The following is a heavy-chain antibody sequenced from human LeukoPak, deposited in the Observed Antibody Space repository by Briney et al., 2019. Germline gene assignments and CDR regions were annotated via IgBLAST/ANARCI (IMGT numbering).Heavy chain of an antibody. J-gene: IGHJ4*02. D-gene: IGHD3-10*01. Sequence: SETLSLTCAVYGGSFSGYYWSWIRQPPGKGLEWIGEINHSGSTNYNPSLKSRVTISVDTSKNQFSLKLSSVTAAATAVYYCARGLSPRINMVRGVRPPFRGVFDYWGQGTLVTVSS. CDR3: ARGLSPRINMVRGVRPPFRGVFDY. CDR1: GGSFSGYY. CDR2: INHSGST. V-gene: IGHV4-34*01.